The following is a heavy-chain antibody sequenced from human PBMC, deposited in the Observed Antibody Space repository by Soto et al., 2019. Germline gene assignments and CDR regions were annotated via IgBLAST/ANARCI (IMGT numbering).Heavy chain of an antibody. CDR3: ARGLRVSGDAFDI. CDR2: IIPIFGTA. CDR1: GGTFSSYA. V-gene: IGHV1-69*13. D-gene: IGHD4-17*01. Sequence: SVKVSCKASGGTFSSYAISWVRQAPGQGLEWMGGIIPIFGTANYAQKFQGRVTVTADESTSTAYMELSSLRSEDAAVYYCARGLRVSGDAFDIWGQGTMVTVSS. J-gene: IGHJ3*02.